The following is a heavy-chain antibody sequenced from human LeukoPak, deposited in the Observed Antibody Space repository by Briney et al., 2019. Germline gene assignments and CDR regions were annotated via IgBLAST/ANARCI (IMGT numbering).Heavy chain of an antibody. Sequence: SETLSLTCSVSGGSIGSGRYYWAWIRQPPGKGLEWIGSIYNTWSTSYNPSLKSRVTMSVDTSKNQFSLRLSSVTAADTAVYYCARNITSVIPAGYFDYWDQGTLVTVSS. CDR3: ARNITSVIPAGYFDY. J-gene: IGHJ4*02. CDR1: GGSIGSGRYY. V-gene: IGHV4-39*01. D-gene: IGHD2-2*01. CDR2: IYNTWST.